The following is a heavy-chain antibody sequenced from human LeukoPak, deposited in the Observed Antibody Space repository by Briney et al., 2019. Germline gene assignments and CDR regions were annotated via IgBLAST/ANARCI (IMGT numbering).Heavy chain of an antibody. D-gene: IGHD3-10*01. V-gene: IGHV4-34*01. CDR3: ARGSGVLPNWFDP. Sequence: PSETLSLTCDVSGGSFSGYFWSWIRQSPVTGLEWIGEIAHSVGTNYNPSLKSRVTISLDTSANRFSMNLSSMTAADTAIYFCARGSGVLPNWFDPWGQGIHVTVSS. CDR2: IAHSVGT. CDR1: GGSFSGYF. J-gene: IGHJ5*01.